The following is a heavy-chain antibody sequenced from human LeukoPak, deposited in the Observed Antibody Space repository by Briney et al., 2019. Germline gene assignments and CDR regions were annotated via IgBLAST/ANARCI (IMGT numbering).Heavy chain of an antibody. CDR1: GGSISSSSYY. V-gene: IGHV4-39*01. D-gene: IGHD6-13*01. J-gene: IGHJ4*02. CDR3: ARRQGSSSYIDN. CDR2: IFYSGST. Sequence: PSETLSLTCPVSGGSISSSSYYWVWLRQPSWKGLEWIGNIFYSGSTYYNPSLKSRVTIPVDTTKTQFSLKLSSGTAADTAVYYCARRQGSSSYIDNWGQGTLVTVSS.